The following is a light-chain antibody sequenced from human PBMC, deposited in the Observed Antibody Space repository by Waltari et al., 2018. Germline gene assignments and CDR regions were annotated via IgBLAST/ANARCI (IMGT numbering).Light chain of an antibody. CDR3: QQYNTWPRT. V-gene: IGKV3-15*01. CDR1: QSVKSD. CDR2: GAS. Sequence: EILMTQSPVTLSVSTGERATVSCRASQSVKSDLAWYQQKPGQRPRLLIYGASTKATDIPARFSGSGSGTEFTLTISSMQSDDFALYYCQQYNTWPRTFGQGTKVEIK. J-gene: IGKJ1*01.